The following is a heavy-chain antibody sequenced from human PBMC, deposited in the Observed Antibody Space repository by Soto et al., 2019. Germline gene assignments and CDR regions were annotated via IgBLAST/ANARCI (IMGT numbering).Heavy chain of an antibody. CDR2: ISDSGGST. V-gene: IGHV3-23*01. CDR1: GFTFSDYA. Sequence: PGGSLRLSCTASGFTFSDYALSWVRQAPGKGLEWVSAISDSGGSTYYADSVKGRFTISRDNSKNTQYLQMNSLRAEDTAVYYCARDLSHGGSDYWGQGTLVTVSS. D-gene: IGHD4-17*01. J-gene: IGHJ4*02. CDR3: ARDLSHGGSDY.